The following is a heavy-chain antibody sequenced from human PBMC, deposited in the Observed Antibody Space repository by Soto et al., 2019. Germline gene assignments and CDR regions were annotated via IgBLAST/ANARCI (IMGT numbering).Heavy chain of an antibody. CDR3: ARALRKLRYFDWLFRPGLFDP. V-gene: IGHV1-8*01. J-gene: IGHJ5*02. CDR1: GYTFTSYD. CDR2: MNPNSGNT. Sequence: ASVKVSCKASGYTFTSYDINWVRQATGQGLEWMGWMNPNSGNTGYAQKFQGRVTMTRNTSISTAYMELSSLRSEDTAVYYCARALRKLRYFDWLFRPGLFDPWGQGTLVTVSS. D-gene: IGHD3-9*01.